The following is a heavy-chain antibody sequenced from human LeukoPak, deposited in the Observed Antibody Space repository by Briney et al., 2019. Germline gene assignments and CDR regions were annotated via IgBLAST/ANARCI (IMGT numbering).Heavy chain of an antibody. D-gene: IGHD6-13*01. V-gene: IGHV5-51*01. CDR3: ARIRAIAAAGTQTYYFDY. CDR2: IYPGDSDT. J-gene: IGHJ4*02. CDR1: GYSFTSYW. Sequence: GGSLRLSCKGSGYSFTSYWIGWVRQMPGKGLEWMGIIYPGDSDTRYSPSFQGQVTISADKSISTAYLQWSSLKASDTAMYYCARIRAIAAAGTQTYYFDYWGQETLVTVSS.